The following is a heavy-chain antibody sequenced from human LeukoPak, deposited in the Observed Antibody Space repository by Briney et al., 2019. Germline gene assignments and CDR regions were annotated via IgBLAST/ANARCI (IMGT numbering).Heavy chain of an antibody. CDR1: GYTFTSYD. Sequence: ASVKVSCKASGYTFTSYDINWVRQATGQGLEWMGWMNPNSGNTGYAQKFQGRVTMTRDTSTSTVYMELSSLRSEDTAVYYCASNPTARSGSHPLGYYGMDVWGQGTTVTVSS. D-gene: IGHD1-26*01. CDR3: ASNPTARSGSHPLGYYGMDV. CDR2: MNPNSGNT. J-gene: IGHJ6*02. V-gene: IGHV1-8*01.